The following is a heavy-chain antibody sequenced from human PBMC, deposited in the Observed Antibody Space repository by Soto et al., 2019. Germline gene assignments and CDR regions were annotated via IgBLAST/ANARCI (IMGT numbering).Heavy chain of an antibody. CDR2: IYYSGST. V-gene: IGHV4-30-4*01. D-gene: IGHD1-7*01. Sequence: QVQLQESGPGLVKPSQTLSLTCTVSGGSISSGDYYWSWIRQPPGKGLEWIGYIYYSGSTYYNPSLKRRVTISVDTSKNQVSLKLSSVTAADTAVYYCARAQLELTYLYYYYDGMDVWGQGTTVTVSS. J-gene: IGHJ6*02. CDR1: GGSISSGDYY. CDR3: ARAQLELTYLYYYYDGMDV.